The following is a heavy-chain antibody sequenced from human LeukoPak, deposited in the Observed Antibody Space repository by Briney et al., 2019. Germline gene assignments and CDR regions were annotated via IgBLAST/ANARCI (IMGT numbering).Heavy chain of an antibody. D-gene: IGHD3-10*01. J-gene: IGHJ6*02. CDR2: ISYDGGDK. CDR1: GFTFSSHA. Sequence: GGSLRLSCAASGFTFSSHAMHWVRQAPGKGLQWVAVISYDGGDKYYANSVKGRFTISRDNSKNTLYLQMNSLRPDDTAVYYCARVRVRAVIITYYYYGMDVWGQGTTVTVSS. CDR3: ARVRVRAVIITYYYYGMDV. V-gene: IGHV3-30*04.